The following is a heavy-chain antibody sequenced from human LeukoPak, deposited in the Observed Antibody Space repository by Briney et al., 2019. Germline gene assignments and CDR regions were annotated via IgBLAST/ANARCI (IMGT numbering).Heavy chain of an antibody. J-gene: IGHJ5*02. D-gene: IGHD3-10*01. Sequence: GGSLRLSCAASAFTFSSYEMNWVRQAPGKGLEWVSYISIGGSTIYYADSVKGRFTISRDNAKNSLYLQMNSLRAEDTAVYYCARAFGELSWFDPWGQGTLVTVSS. V-gene: IGHV3-48*03. CDR3: ARAFGELSWFDP. CDR1: AFTFSSYE. CDR2: ISIGGSTI.